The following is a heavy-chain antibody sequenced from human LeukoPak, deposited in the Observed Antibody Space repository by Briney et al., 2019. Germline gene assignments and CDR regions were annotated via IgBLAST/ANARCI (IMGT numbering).Heavy chain of an antibody. CDR2: ISDNGNT. V-gene: IGHV4-31*03. D-gene: IGHD6-13*01. Sequence: SETLSLTCTVSGGSINSGGFFWSWLCQLPGKGLEWIGYISDNGNTYYSPSLRSRLIVSSDIPDDQFSLKLKSVTAADTAIYYCARGWRSTSWYIAAFDLWGPGTAVAVVS. CDR1: GGSINSGGFF. J-gene: IGHJ3*01. CDR3: ARGWRSTSWYIAAFDL.